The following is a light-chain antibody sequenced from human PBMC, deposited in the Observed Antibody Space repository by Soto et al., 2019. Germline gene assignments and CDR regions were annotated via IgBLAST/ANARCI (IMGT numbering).Light chain of an antibody. J-gene: IGLJ2*01. CDR2: YDS. CDR3: QVWDSSSDRDVV. Sequence: SYELTQPPSVSVAPGKTARITCGGNNIGSKSEHWYQQKPGQAPVLVIYYDSDRPSGIPERFSGSNSGNTATLTISRVEAGDEADYYCQVWDSSSDRDVVFGGGTQLTVL. V-gene: IGLV3-21*04. CDR1: NIGSKS.